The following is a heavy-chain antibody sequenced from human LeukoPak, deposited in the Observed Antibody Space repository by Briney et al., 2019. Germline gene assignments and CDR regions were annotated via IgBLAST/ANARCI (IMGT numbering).Heavy chain of an antibody. CDR1: GGSISSGGYY. CDR3: ARAVTRDPFYYYYYYGMGV. D-gene: IGHD4-17*01. J-gene: IGHJ6*02. V-gene: IGHV4-31*03. Sequence: SQTLSLTCTVSGGSISSGGYYWSWIRQHPGKGLEWIGYIYYSGSTYYNPSLKSRVTISVDTSKNQFSLKLSSVTAADTAVYYCARAVTRDPFYYYYYYGMGVWGQGTTVTVSS. CDR2: IYYSGST.